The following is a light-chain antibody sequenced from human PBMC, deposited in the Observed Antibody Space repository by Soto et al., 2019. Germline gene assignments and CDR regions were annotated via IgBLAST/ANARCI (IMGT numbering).Light chain of an antibody. CDR2: GAS. J-gene: IGKJ2*01. V-gene: IGKV3-20*01. CDR1: QSVSSSSY. Sequence: ELVLTQSPGTLSLSPGERATLSCRASQSVSSSSYLAWYQQKPGQAPRLLIYGASSRATGIPDRFSGSGSATDFTLTISRLEPEDCAVYYCRQYGSSPSYTFGQGTKLEIK. CDR3: RQYGSSPSYT.